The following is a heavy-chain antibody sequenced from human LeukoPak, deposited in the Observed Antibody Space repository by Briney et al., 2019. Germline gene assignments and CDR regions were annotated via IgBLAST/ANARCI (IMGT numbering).Heavy chain of an antibody. D-gene: IGHD3-10*01. CDR2: ISHTSEYT. CDR3: AKGSSAGRPYYFDY. Sequence: GGSLRLSCAASGFTFSSYTMSWIRQAPGKGLEWVSAISHTSEYTYHADSVKGRFTISRDNSKNTLYLQMNSLRAEDTAMYYCAKGSSAGRPYYFDYWGQGTLVTISS. J-gene: IGHJ4*02. V-gene: IGHV3-23*01. CDR1: GFTFSSYT.